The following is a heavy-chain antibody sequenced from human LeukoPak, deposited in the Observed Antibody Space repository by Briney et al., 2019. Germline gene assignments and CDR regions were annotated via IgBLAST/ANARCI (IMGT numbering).Heavy chain of an antibody. CDR2: IVPSGSTT. Sequence: GGSLRLSCAASGFTFSDFYMTWIRQAPGKGLEWVSYIVPSGSTTYYADSVRGRFTISRDNAKNSLYLQMNSLRAEDTAVYYCASDIVAPGLHFEYWGQGTLVTVSS. CDR3: ASDIVAPGLHFEY. D-gene: IGHD6-13*01. J-gene: IGHJ4*02. CDR1: GFTFSDFY. V-gene: IGHV3-11*01.